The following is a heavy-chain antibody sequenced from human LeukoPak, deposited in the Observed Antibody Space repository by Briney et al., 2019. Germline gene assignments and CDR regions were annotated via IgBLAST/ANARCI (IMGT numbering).Heavy chain of an antibody. Sequence: SETLSLTCTVSGGSISSYYWSWIRQPPGKGLEWTGYIYYSGSTNYNPSLKSRVTISVDTSKNQFSLKLSSVTAADTAVYYCARWRVPSMRDAFDIWGQGTMVTASS. V-gene: IGHV4-59*01. CDR3: ARWRVPSMRDAFDI. J-gene: IGHJ3*02. CDR1: GGSISSYY. D-gene: IGHD3-3*01. CDR2: IYYSGST.